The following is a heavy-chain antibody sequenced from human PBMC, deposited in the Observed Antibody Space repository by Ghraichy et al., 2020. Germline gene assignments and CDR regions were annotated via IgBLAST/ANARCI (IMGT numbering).Heavy chain of an antibody. CDR2: ISSNGGST. D-gene: IGHD1-26*01. CDR3: VKQWGWELDY. Sequence: GGSLRLSCSASGLTFSSYAMHWVRQAAGKGLEYVSGISSNGGSTYHADSVKGRFTISRDNSKNTLYLQMSSLRAEDTAVYYCVKQWGWELDYWGQGTLVTVSS. J-gene: IGHJ4*02. V-gene: IGHV3-64D*06. CDR1: GLTFSSYA.